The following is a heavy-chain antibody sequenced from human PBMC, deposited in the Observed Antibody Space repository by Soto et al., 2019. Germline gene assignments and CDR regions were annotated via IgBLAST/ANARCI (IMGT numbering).Heavy chain of an antibody. CDR2: IYRSGDT. CDR1: GDSISSTEYY. D-gene: IGHD3-16*01. J-gene: IGHJ6*02. V-gene: IGHV4-31*03. CDR3: ATSFGGAYYGMDV. Sequence: QVQLQESGPGLVKPSQTLSLTCTVSGDSISSTEYYWNWVRQHPGKGLEWIGYIYRSGDTYYSTSVKSRVTMSVDTSNNQFSLKMTSVTAADTAVYYCATSFGGAYYGMDVWGHGTTVTVSS.